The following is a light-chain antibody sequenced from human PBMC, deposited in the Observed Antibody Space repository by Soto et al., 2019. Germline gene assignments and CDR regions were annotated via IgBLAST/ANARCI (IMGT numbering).Light chain of an antibody. V-gene: IGKV3-15*01. CDR3: QQGHNWPLT. CDR2: GAS. J-gene: IGKJ2*01. Sequence: EIVMTQSPATLSLSPGERAALSCRASQGISSELAWYQQKPGQPPRLLIYGASTRATGVPARFTGSGSGSDFTLTISGLQSEVFAVYYCQQGHNWPLTFGQGTRLEI. CDR1: QGISSE.